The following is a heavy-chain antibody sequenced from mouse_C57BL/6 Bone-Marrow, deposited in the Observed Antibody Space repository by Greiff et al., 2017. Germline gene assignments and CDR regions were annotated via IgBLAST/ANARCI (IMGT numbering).Heavy chain of an antibody. CDR1: GFTFSSYA. Sequence: EVQGVESGGGLVKPGGSLKLSCAASGFTFSSYAMSWVRQTPEKRLEWVATISDGGSYTYYPDNVKGRFTISRDNAKNNLYLQMSHLKSEDTAMYYCARAPYEVAYWGQGTLVTVSA. J-gene: IGHJ3*01. CDR3: ARAPYEVAY. V-gene: IGHV5-4*01. D-gene: IGHD2-12*01. CDR2: ISDGGSYT.